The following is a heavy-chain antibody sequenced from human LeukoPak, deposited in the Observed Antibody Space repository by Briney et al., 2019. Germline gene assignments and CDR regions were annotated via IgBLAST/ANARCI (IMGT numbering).Heavy chain of an antibody. CDR2: ISHDGNKK. CDR1: GFTFSSYG. D-gene: IGHD3-10*01. J-gene: IGHJ6*02. Sequence: GGSLRLSCAASGFTFSSYGMHWVRQAPGKGLEWVAFISHDGNKKYYADSVKGRFTVSRDSSKSTLFLQMDSLRRDDTAVYCCARDIRVRYMPMVRAVEYYQYHAMDVWGQGTTVTVYS. V-gene: IGHV3-30*03. CDR3: ARDIRVRYMPMVRAVEYYQYHAMDV.